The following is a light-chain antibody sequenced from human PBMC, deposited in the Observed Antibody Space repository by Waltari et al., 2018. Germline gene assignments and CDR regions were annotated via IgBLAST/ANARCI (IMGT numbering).Light chain of an antibody. CDR3: QQYNNWPPIT. CDR1: LSIRSK. CDR2: AAS. Sequence: EIVMTQSPATLSVSPGGRATLSCRASLSIRSKLAWYQQRPGQPPRLLIYAASTRAIGIPARFSGSGSGTEFTLTISSLQSEDFAVYYCQQYNNWPPITFGQGTRLEIK. V-gene: IGKV3-15*01. J-gene: IGKJ5*01.